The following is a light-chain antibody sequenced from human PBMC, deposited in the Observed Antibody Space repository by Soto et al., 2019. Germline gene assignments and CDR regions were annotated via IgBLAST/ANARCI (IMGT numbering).Light chain of an antibody. J-gene: IGKJ2*01. CDR1: QSVSSD. CDR3: LQYNDWPPKQYT. Sequence: EIVMTQSTATLSVSPGERVTLSCRASQSVSSDLAWYQYKPGQAPRLLIYGASTMATGTPARFSGSGSGTEFSLSISSLQSEDFAVYYCLQYNDWPPKQYTFGQGTKLEIK. CDR2: GAS. V-gene: IGKV3-15*01.